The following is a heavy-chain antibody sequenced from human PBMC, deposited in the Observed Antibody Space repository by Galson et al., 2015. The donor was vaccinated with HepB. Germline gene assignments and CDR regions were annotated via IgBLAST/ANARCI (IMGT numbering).Heavy chain of an antibody. Sequence: SLRLSCAASGFTFSSYAMSWVRQAPGKGLEWVSAISGSGGSTYYADSVKGRFTISRDNSKNTLYLQMNSLRAEDTAVYYCATLRITMIVVVITTEAPFDYWGQGTLVTVSS. J-gene: IGHJ4*02. D-gene: IGHD3-22*01. CDR1: GFTFSSYA. V-gene: IGHV3-23*01. CDR2: ISGSGGST. CDR3: ATLRITMIVVVITTEAPFDY.